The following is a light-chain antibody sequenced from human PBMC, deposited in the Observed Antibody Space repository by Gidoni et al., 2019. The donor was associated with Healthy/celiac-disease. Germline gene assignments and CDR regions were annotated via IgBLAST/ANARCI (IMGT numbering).Light chain of an antibody. CDR2: LGS. V-gene: IGKV2-28*01. CDR1: QSLLPSNGYTY. CDR3: MQALQTPRT. J-gene: IGKJ2*01. Sequence: IVMTQSPLSLPVTPGEPASISCRSRQSLLPSNGYTYLDWYLQKPGQSPPLLIYLGSNRASGVPDRFSGSGSGTDFTLKISRVEAEDVGVYYCMQALQTPRTFGQXTKLEIK.